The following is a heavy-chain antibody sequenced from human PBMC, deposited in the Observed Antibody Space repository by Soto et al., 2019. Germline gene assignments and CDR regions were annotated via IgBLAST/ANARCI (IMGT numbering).Heavy chain of an antibody. V-gene: IGHV3-15*07. CDR2: IKSKTDGGTT. Sequence: GGSLRLSCAASGFTFSNAWMNWVRQAPGKGLEWVGRIKSKTDGGTTDYAAPVKGRFTISRDDSKNTLYLQMNSLKTEDTAVYYCTTELYCSSSSCYAFRPIANYYYGMDVWGQGTTVTVSS. CDR3: TTELYCSSSSCYAFRPIANYYYGMDV. D-gene: IGHD2-2*01. J-gene: IGHJ6*02. CDR1: GFTFSNAW.